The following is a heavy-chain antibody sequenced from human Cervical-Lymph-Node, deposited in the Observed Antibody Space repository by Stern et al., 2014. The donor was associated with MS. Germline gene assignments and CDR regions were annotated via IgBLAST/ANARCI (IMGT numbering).Heavy chain of an antibody. CDR2: IGAYNGRA. Sequence: QLVQSGAEVKKPGASVTVSCKTTGYSFSSHGIMWVRQAPGEGLEWMGWIGAYNGRANYAQKFQDRVTMTTDTSINTASLELRSLRYDDTAVYYCARVHVSVSGSSIDPWGQGTLVTVSS. J-gene: IGHJ5*02. D-gene: IGHD1-26*01. V-gene: IGHV1-18*01. CDR1: GYSFSSHG. CDR3: ARVHVSVSGSSIDP.